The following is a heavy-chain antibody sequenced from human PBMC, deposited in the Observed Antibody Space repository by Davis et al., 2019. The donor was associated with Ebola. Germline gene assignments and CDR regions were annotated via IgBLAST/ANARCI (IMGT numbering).Heavy chain of an antibody. CDR3: ARSPAPPQFYYYYGMDV. Sequence: SVKVSCKASGGTFSSYTIDWVRQAPGQGLEWMGGIIPMFGTANYAQKFQGRVTITRDTSASTAYMELSSLRSEDTAVYYCARSPAPPQFYYYYGMDVWGQGTTVTVSS. D-gene: IGHD5-24*01. V-gene: IGHV1-69*05. J-gene: IGHJ6*02. CDR1: GGTFSSYT. CDR2: IIPMFGTA.